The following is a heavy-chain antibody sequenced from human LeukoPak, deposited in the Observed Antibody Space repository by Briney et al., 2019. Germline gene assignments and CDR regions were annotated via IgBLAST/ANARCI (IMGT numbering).Heavy chain of an antibody. D-gene: IGHD2-2*03. CDR1: GDSMKNYY. CDR2: IYYSGST. CDR3: ARAGYCSSTSCQWVPLV. V-gene: IGHV4-59*01. Sequence: SETLSLTCTVSGDSMKNYYWIWIRQSPGKGPEWIGYIYYSGSTYYNPSLKSRVTMSVDTSKKQFSLKLSSVTAADTAVYYCARAGYCSSTSCQWVPLVWGQGTTVTVSS. J-gene: IGHJ6*02.